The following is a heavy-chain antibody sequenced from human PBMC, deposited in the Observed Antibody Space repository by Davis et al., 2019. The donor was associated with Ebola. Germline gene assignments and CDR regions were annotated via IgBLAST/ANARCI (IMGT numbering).Heavy chain of an antibody. CDR1: AFTFSNYG. D-gene: IGHD6-13*01. V-gene: IGHV3-30*02. CDR3: AKEVIPATGIVYYGLDV. CDR2: IRYDGSNK. Sequence: GESLKISCAASAFTFSNYGMHWVRQAPGKGLEWVAFIRYDGSNKNYADSVKGRFTISKDNSKNTLYLQMNSLRDEETAVYYCAKEVIPATGIVYYGLDVWGQGTTVTVSS. J-gene: IGHJ6*02.